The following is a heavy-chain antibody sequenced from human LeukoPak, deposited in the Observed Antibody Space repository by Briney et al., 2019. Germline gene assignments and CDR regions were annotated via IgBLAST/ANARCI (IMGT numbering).Heavy chain of an antibody. CDR2: IYPSGST. Sequence: SQTLSLTCTVSGGSISSGSYYWSWIRQPADKGLEWIGRIYPSGSTNYNPSLKSRVTMSVDTSKNQFSLKLSSVTAADTAVYYCARDAYYYDSSGYYRFDYWGQGTLVTVSS. J-gene: IGHJ4*02. CDR1: GGSISSGSYY. V-gene: IGHV4-61*02. D-gene: IGHD3-22*01. CDR3: ARDAYYYDSSGYYRFDY.